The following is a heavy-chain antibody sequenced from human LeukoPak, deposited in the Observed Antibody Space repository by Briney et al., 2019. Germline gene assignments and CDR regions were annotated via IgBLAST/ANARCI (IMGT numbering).Heavy chain of an antibody. CDR1: GGTFSSYA. J-gene: IGHJ4*02. D-gene: IGHD2-8*01. CDR3: ARVEMVYATFDY. Sequence: GASVKVSCKASGGTFSSYAISWVRQAPGQGLEWMGGIIPIFGTANYAQKFQGRVTITADESTSTAYMELSSLRSEDTAVYYCARVEMVYATFDYWGQGTLVTVSS. CDR2: IIPIFGTA. V-gene: IGHV1-69*13.